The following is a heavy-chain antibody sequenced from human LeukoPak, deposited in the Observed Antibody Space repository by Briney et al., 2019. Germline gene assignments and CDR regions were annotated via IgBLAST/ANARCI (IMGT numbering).Heavy chain of an antibody. V-gene: IGHV3-23*01. CDR2: ISGSGGST. CDR1: GFTFSSYA. D-gene: IGHD6-13*01. J-gene: IGHJ4*02. Sequence: PGRSLRPSCAASGFTFSSYATSWVSQPPGKGLGWVSAISGSGGSTYYAGSVKGRFTITRDNARNSLYLQMSNLRAEDTAVYYCARERGYSSCWYAFWGQGTLVTVSS. CDR3: ARERGYSSCWYAF.